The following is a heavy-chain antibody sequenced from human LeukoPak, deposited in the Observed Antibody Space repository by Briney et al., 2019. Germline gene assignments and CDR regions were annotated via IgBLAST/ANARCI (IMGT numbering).Heavy chain of an antibody. Sequence: QTGGSLRLSCAASGLTFNNYAMYWVRQAPGKGLEWVAVITSDGRKKHYADSVKGRFTISRDTSRNTLDLEMDSLRVDDTAVYYCAREIFRGVAPEYWGQGTLVTVST. CDR3: AREIFRGVAPEY. V-gene: IGHV3-30*04. CDR2: ITSDGRKK. D-gene: IGHD3-10*01. J-gene: IGHJ4*02. CDR1: GLTFNNYA.